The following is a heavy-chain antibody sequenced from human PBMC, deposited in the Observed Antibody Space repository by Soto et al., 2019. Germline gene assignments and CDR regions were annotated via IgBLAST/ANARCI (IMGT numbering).Heavy chain of an antibody. CDR1: GFTFSSYA. CDR2: ISGSGGST. CDR3: AKGYFLECFRLGY. Sequence: GGSLRLSCAASGFTFSSYAMSWVRQAPGKGLEWVSAISGSGGSTYYADSVKGRFTISRDNSKNTLYLQMNSLRAEDTAVYYGAKGYFLECFRLGYWGQGPLVTVSS. J-gene: IGHJ4*02. V-gene: IGHV3-23*01. D-gene: IGHD3-3*01.